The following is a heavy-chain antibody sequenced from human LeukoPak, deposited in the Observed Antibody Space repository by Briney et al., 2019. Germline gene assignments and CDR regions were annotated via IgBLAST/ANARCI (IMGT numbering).Heavy chain of an antibody. CDR1: GYSISSGYY. CDR3: ARSLDWGGSYYFDY. CDR2: IYHSGST. J-gene: IGHJ4*02. D-gene: IGHD7-27*01. Sequence: SETLSLTCTVSGYSISSGYYWGWIRQPPGKGLEWIGNIYHSGSTHYSPSLKSRVTISVDTSKNQFSLKLSSVTAADTAVYYCARSLDWGGSYYFDYWGQGTLVTVSS. V-gene: IGHV4-38-2*02.